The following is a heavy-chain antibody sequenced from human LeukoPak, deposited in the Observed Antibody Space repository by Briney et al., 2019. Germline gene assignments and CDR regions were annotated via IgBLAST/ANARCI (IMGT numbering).Heavy chain of an antibody. CDR1: GYTFTGYY. CDR3: ATRPRLITIFGVVPNTLDYGMDV. D-gene: IGHD3-3*01. J-gene: IGHJ6*02. CDR2: INPNSGGT. V-gene: IGHV1-2*02. Sequence: ASVKVSCKASGYTFTGYYMHWVRQAPGQGLEWMGWINPNSGGTNYAQKFQGRVTMTRDTSISTAYMELSRLRSDDTAVYYCATRPRLITIFGVVPNTLDYGMDVWGQGTTVTVSS.